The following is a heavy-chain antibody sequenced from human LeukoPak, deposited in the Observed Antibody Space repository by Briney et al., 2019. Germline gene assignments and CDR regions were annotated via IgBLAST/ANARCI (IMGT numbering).Heavy chain of an antibody. CDR1: GGSISSYY. CDR3: ASLFHSGYEAARNFDY. D-gene: IGHD5-12*01. V-gene: IGHV4-59*08. Sequence: SETLSLTCTVSGGSISSYYWSWIRQPPGKGLEWIGYIYYSGSTNYNPSLKSRVTISVDTSKNQFSLKLSSVTAADTAVYYCASLFHSGYEAARNFDYWGQGTLVTVSS. CDR2: IYYSGST. J-gene: IGHJ4*02.